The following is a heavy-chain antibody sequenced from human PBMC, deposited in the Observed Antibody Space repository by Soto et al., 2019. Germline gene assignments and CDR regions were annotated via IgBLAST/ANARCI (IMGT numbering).Heavy chain of an antibody. CDR2: IYYSGTT. CDR1: GDSVSSASYY. Sequence: PSETLSLTCSVSGDSVSSASYYWRWIRQPPGKGLEWIGYIYYSGTTNYNPSLKSRVTISVDTSKNQFSLKLNSVTAADTAVYYCAREEMATWYYFDYWGQGTLVTVSS. V-gene: IGHV4-61*01. D-gene: IGHD5-12*01. CDR3: AREEMATWYYFDY. J-gene: IGHJ4*02.